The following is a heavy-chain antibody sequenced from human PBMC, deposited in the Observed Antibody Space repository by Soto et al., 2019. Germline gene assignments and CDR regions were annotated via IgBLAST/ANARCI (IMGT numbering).Heavy chain of an antibody. CDR2: TYYRSKWYN. V-gene: IGHV6-1*01. CDR1: GDSVSSNSAA. J-gene: IGHJ6*02. Sequence: QSQTLSLTCAISGDSVSSNSAAWNWIRQSPSRGLEWLGRTYYRSKWYNDYAVSVKSRITINPDTSKNQFSLQLNSVTPEDTAVYYCARGQLVPGFYYYYGMDVWGQGTTVTVSS. D-gene: IGHD6-13*01. CDR3: ARGQLVPGFYYYYGMDV.